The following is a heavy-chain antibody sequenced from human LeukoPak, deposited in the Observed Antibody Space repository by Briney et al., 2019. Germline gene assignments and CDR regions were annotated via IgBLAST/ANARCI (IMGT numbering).Heavy chain of an antibody. D-gene: IGHD1-26*01. Sequence: GGSLRLSCAVSGLTFSSSWMDWVRQAPGKGLEWVSSVSGSGRNTFYPDSVEGRFTISRDNSKNTVYLQMNSLRADDTAVYYCVKSRRVGANQRGLFDYWGQGTLVTVSP. CDR2: VSGSGRNT. V-gene: IGHV3-23*01. J-gene: IGHJ4*02. CDR3: VKSRRVGANQRGLFDY. CDR1: GLTFSSSW.